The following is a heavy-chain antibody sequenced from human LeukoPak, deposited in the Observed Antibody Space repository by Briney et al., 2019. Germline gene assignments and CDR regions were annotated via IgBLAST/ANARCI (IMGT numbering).Heavy chain of an antibody. J-gene: IGHJ1*01. CDR1: GFTFSSYS. Sequence: KTGGSLRLSCAASGFTFSSYSMNWVRQAPGKGLEWVSSISGSSYYIYYADSVKGRFTISRDNAKNSLYLQMNSLRAEDTAVYYCAKEYYGGNSQISGCFQHWGQGTLVTVSS. V-gene: IGHV3-21*01. CDR2: ISGSSYYI. D-gene: IGHD4-23*01. CDR3: AKEYYGGNSQISGCFQH.